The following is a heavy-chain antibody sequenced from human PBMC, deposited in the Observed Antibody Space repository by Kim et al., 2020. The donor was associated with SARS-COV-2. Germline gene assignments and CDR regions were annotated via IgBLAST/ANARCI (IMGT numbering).Heavy chain of an antibody. J-gene: IGHJ3*01. D-gene: IGHD2-2*01. CDR1: GFSFDDYA. Sequence: GGSLRLSCEASGFSFDDYAMHWVRHGPEKGLEWVAGISWNSGSGDYAAPVRGRFTISRDNAKKSLFLQLSYLSEDDTAFYYCVKGLSSSDPGAFDFWGQGTPVTVSS. CDR3: VKGLSSSDPGAFDF. V-gene: IGHV3-9*01. CDR2: ISWNSGSG.